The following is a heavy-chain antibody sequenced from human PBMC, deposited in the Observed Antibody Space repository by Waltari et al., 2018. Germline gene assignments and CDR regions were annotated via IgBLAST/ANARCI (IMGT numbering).Heavy chain of an antibody. CDR2: MYYSGHT. J-gene: IGHJ3*02. D-gene: IGHD1-26*01. Sequence: QVQLQESGPGLVKPSETLSLICTVSGVSVNSAPYSWSWIRQTPGKGLEWIGYMYYSGHTKYNPSLKSRLTISVDTSKKRVSLNLASVTAADTAMYYCARQGAMIQGAFDIWGQGTMVTVSS. V-gene: IGHV4-61*01. CDR1: GVSVNSAPYS. CDR3: ARQGAMIQGAFDI.